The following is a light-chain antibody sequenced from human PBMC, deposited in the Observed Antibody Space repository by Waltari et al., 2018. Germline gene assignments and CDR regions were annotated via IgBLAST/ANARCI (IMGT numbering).Light chain of an antibody. CDR2: AAS. J-gene: IGKJ3*01. CDR3: QQLNSYPLT. Sequence: DIQLTQSPSFLSASVGDRVTIPCRASQGISSSLAWYQQKPGKAPELRIYAASTLQSGVPSRFSGSGSGTEFTLTISSLQPEDFATYYCQQLNSYPLTFGPGTKVDVK. V-gene: IGKV1-9*01. CDR1: QGISSS.